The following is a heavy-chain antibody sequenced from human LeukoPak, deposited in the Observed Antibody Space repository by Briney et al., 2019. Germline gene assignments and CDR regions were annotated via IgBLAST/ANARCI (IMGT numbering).Heavy chain of an antibody. CDR2: FDPEDGET. D-gene: IGHD3-3*01. V-gene: IGHV1-24*01. CDR3: ATNRLTICGVVAGFDP. Sequence: ASVKVSCKVSGYTLTELSMHWVRQAPGKGLEWMGGFDPEDGETIYAQKFQGRVTMTEDTSTDTAYMELSTLRSEDTAVYYCATNRLTICGVVAGFDPWGQGTLVTVSS. J-gene: IGHJ5*02. CDR1: GYTLTELS.